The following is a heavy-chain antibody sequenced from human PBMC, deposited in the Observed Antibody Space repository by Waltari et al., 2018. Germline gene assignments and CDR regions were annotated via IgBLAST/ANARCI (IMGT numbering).Heavy chain of an antibody. CDR2: INSGGYT. Sequence: EVQVVESGGGLMQPGGSLRLSCAASDFTVNTNYINWVRQAPGKGLEWVSVINSGGYTDYPDSGKGRFTISRDNSKNTVYLQMNGLRADDTAVYYCTRDRGYYDSSGSPIGGMHYWGQGTLVTVSS. J-gene: IGHJ4*02. CDR3: TRDRGYYDSSGSPIGGMHY. V-gene: IGHV3-53*01. D-gene: IGHD3-22*01. CDR1: DFTVNTNY.